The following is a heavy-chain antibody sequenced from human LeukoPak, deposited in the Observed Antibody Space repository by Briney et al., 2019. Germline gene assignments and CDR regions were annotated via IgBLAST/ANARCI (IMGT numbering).Heavy chain of an antibody. V-gene: IGHV3-30*18. Sequence: TGRSLRLSCAASGFTFSSYGMHWVRQAPGKGLEWVAVISYDGSNKHYADSVKGRFTISRDNSKNTLYLQMNSLRAEDTAVYYCAKDPRGYSYGFHTPFDPWGQGTLVTVSS. CDR1: GFTFSSYG. J-gene: IGHJ5*02. CDR2: ISYDGSNK. D-gene: IGHD5-18*01. CDR3: AKDPRGYSYGFHTPFDP.